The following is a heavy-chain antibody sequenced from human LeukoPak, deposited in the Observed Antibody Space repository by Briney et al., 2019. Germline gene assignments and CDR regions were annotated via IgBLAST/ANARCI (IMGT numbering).Heavy chain of an antibody. CDR2: ITGDCDST. V-gene: IGHV3-43*02. CDR1: GFTFHDYA. Sequence: QPGGSLRLSCAASGFTFHDYAMHWVRQAPGKGLQWVSLITGDCDSTYHADSVKGRFTISRDNSKNSLYLQMNSLRTEDTALYYCAKDLVMFRDGYNRDFDYWGQGTLVTVSS. J-gene: IGHJ4*02. D-gene: IGHD5-24*01. CDR3: AKDLVMFRDGYNRDFDY.